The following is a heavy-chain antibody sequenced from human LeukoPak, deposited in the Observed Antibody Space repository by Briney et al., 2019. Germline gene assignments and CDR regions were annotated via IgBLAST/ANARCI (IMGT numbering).Heavy chain of an antibody. CDR2: ISYDGSNK. D-gene: IGHD3-10*01. Sequence: PGGSLRLSCAASGFTFSSYGMHWVRQAPGKGLEWVAVISYDGSNKYYADSVKGRFTISRDNSKNTLYLQMNSLRAEDTAVYYCAKVSQWFGELSCPDYWGQGTLVTVSS. V-gene: IGHV3-30*18. J-gene: IGHJ4*02. CDR1: GFTFSSYG. CDR3: AKVSQWFGELSCPDY.